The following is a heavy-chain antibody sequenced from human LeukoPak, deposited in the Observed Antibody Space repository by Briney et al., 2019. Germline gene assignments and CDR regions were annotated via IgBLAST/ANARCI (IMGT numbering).Heavy chain of an antibody. J-gene: IGHJ4*02. CDR3: ARTLRWSSDFDY. V-gene: IGHV4-31*03. CDR1: GGSISSGGYY. D-gene: IGHD4-23*01. Sequence: SQTLSLTCTVSGGSISSGGYYWSWIRQHPGKGLEWIGYIYYSGSTYYNPSLKSRVTISVDTPKNQFSLKLSSVTAADTAVYYCARTLRWSSDFDYWGQGTLVTVSS. CDR2: IYYSGST.